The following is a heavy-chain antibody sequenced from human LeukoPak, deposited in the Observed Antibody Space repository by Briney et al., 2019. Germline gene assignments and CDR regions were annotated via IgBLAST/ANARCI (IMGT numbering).Heavy chain of an antibody. CDR2: ISSDGSTT. V-gene: IGHV3-74*01. Sequence: PGGSLRLSCAASGFTFRSYWTHWVRQVPGRGLVWVSRISSDGSTTNYADSVKGRFTISRDNAKNILYLQMNSLRAEDTAVYYCARDDSSGYRRDNWGQGTLVTVSS. CDR3: ARDDSSGYRRDN. J-gene: IGHJ4*02. CDR1: GFTFRSYW. D-gene: IGHD3-22*01.